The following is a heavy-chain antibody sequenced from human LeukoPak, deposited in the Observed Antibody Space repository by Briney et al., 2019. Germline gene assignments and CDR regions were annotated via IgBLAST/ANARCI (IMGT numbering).Heavy chain of an antibody. CDR1: GGSISSGGYY. V-gene: IGHV4-31*03. CDR2: IYYSGGT. D-gene: IGHD3-22*01. CDR3: ARGYYDSSGYYGTNYFDY. J-gene: IGHJ4*02. Sequence: PSETLSLTCTVSGGSISSGGYYWSWIRQHPGKGLEWIGYIYYSGGTYYNPSLKSRLTISIDTSKNQFSLKLSSVTAADTAVYYCARGYYDSSGYYGTNYFDYWGQGTLVTVSS.